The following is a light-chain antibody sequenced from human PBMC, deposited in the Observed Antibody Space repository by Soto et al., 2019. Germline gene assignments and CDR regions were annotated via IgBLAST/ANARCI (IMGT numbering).Light chain of an antibody. Sequence: EVALSPSPGTRSLFPWERATLSCRASQSISSPYLAWYQQKPGRAPRLLIDGASSRATGVPDRFSGSGSGTDFTLTISRLEAEDVAVYSCQQYYSWTFGQGTKVDI. V-gene: IGKV3-20*01. CDR1: QSISSPY. J-gene: IGKJ1*01. CDR2: GAS. CDR3: QQYYSWT.